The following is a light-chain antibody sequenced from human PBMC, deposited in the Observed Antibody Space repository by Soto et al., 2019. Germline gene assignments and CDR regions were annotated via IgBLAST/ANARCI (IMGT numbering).Light chain of an antibody. V-gene: IGLV6-57*02. J-gene: IGLJ3*02. CDR3: QSADDSSRKAL. Sequence: NFMLTQPHSVSESPGKTVTISCTANGGSIGTNYVQWYQQRPGRVPTTVIYEDNQRPSGVPDRFSGSIDRSSNSASLTISGLETEDEADYYCQSADDSSRKALFGGGTKLTVL. CDR1: GGSIGTNY. CDR2: EDN.